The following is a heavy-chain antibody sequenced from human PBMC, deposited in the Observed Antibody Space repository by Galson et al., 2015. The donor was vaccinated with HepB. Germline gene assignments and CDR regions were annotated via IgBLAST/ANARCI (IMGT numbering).Heavy chain of an antibody. V-gene: IGHV1-69*13. CDR2: IIPVLETE. D-gene: IGHD3-9*01. CDR1: RGIFYNSA. J-gene: IGHJ6*03. CDR3: ASGPVLRYFDWSNYYYFYMDV. Sequence: SVKVSCKASRGIFYNSAISWVRQAPGQGLEWMGGIIPVLETENYAQNFQGRVTITADESTTTVYMELSSLRPDDTAVYYCASGPVLRYFDWSNYYYFYMDVWGKGIMVTVSS.